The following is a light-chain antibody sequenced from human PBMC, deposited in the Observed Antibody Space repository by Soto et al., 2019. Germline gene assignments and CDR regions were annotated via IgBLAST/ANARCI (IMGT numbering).Light chain of an antibody. CDR1: SSDVGSYNL. J-gene: IGLJ2*01. Sequence: QSALTQPASVSGSFGQSITISCTGTSSDVGSYNLVSWYQQHPGKAPKLIIYEVTKRPSGVSNRLSGSKSGNTASLTISGLQAEDEADYYCASFAVVDTVVFGGGTKVTVL. CDR2: EVT. V-gene: IGLV2-23*02. CDR3: ASFAVVDTVV.